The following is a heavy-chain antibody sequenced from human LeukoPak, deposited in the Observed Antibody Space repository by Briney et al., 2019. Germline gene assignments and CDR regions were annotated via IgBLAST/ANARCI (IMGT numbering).Heavy chain of an antibody. CDR3: ARVYYSSSYDYWYFDL. J-gene: IGHJ2*01. Sequence: SETLSLTCTVSDDSISSGYYWGWIRQPPGKGLEWIGYIYYSGSTNYNPSLKSRVTISVDTSKNQFSLKLSSVTAADTAVYYCARVYYSSSYDYWYFDLWGRGTLVTVSS. CDR1: DDSISSGYY. D-gene: IGHD6-13*01. V-gene: IGHV4-61*01. CDR2: IYYSGST.